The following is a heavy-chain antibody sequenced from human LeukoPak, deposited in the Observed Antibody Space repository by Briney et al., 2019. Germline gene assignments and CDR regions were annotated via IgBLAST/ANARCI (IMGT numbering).Heavy chain of an antibody. CDR3: AKTYYYDTSGSHYLDN. D-gene: IGHD3-22*01. CDR2: ISGSGDSR. J-gene: IGHJ4*02. CDR1: GFTFSTYA. Sequence: PGGSLRLSCAASGFTFSTYAMSWVRQAPGKGLEWVSAISGSGDSRSYADSVNGRFTISRDNSQKTLYLQMNSLRAEDTAIYYCAKTYYYDTSGSHYLDNWGQGTLVTVSS. V-gene: IGHV3-23*01.